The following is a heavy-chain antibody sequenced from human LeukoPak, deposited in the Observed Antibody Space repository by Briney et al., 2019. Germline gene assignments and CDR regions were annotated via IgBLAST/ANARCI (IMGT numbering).Heavy chain of an antibody. J-gene: IGHJ4*02. CDR3: AKVASYSRSEYGSGSFDS. D-gene: IGHD3-10*01. CDR1: GFTFSTYA. V-gene: IGHV3-23*01. Sequence: PGGSLRLSCAASGFTFSTYAMSWVRQAPGKGLEWVSSITTSGGSTYYADSVKGRFTISRDNSKNTLYLQLNSLGADDTAVYFCAKVASYSRSEYGSGSFDSWGQGTLVTVSS. CDR2: ITTSGGST.